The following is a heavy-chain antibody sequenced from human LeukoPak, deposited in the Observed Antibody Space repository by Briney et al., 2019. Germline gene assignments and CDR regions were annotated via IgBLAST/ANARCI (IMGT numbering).Heavy chain of an antibody. J-gene: IGHJ4*02. CDR1: GYTFTSYY. Sequence: GASVKVSCKASGYTFTSYYMHWVRQAPGRGLEWMGIINPSGGSTSYAQKFQGRVTMTRDTSTSTVYMELSSLRSEDTAVYYCARDRPSSGGPEYYFDYWGQGTLVTVSS. CDR2: INPSGGST. V-gene: IGHV1-46*01. D-gene: IGHD6-19*01. CDR3: ARDRPSSGGPEYYFDY.